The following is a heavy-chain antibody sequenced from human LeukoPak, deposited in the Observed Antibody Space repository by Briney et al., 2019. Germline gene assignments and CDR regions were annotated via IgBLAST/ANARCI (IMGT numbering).Heavy chain of an antibody. CDR3: ARARSITIFGVVIWFDP. D-gene: IGHD3-3*01. CDR1: GGSFSGYY. V-gene: IGHV4-34*01. J-gene: IGHJ5*02. Sequence: SETLSLTCAIYGGSFSGYYWSWIRQPPGKGLEWIGEINHSGSTNYNPSLKSRVTISVDTSKNQFSLKLRSVTAADTAVYYCARARSITIFGVVIWFDPWGQGTLVTVSS. CDR2: INHSGST.